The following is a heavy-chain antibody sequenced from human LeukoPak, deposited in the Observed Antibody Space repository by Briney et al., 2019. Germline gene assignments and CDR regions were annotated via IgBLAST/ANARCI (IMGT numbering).Heavy chain of an antibody. J-gene: IGHJ3*02. CDR3: ARDPEYCSGGSCYRYYHAFDI. V-gene: IGHV4-30-4*01. D-gene: IGHD2-15*01. CDR2: IYYSGST. Sequence: WVRQPPGKGLEWIGYIYYSGSTYYNPSLKSRVTISVDTSKNQFSLKLSSVTAADTAVYYCARDPEYCSGGSCYRYYHAFDIWGQGTMVTVSS.